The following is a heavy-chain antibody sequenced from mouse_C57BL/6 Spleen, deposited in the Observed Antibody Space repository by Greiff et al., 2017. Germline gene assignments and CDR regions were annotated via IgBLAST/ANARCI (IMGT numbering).Heavy chain of an antibody. CDR1: GFNIKDYY. J-gene: IGHJ3*01. Sequence: VQLQQSGAELVRPGASVKLSCTASGFNIKDYYMHWVKQRTEQGLEWIGRIDPEDGDTEYAPKFQGKATMTADTSSNKAYLQRSSLTSEDTAVYYCTTIDYYGSSSWFAYWGQGTLVTVSA. D-gene: IGHD1-1*01. V-gene: IGHV14-1*01. CDR3: TTIDYYGSSSWFAY. CDR2: IDPEDGDT.